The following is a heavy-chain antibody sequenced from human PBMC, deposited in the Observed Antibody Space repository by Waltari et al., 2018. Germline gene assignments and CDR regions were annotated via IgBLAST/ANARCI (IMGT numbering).Heavy chain of an antibody. J-gene: IGHJ6*02. CDR2: MNPNRGNT. Sequence: QVQLVQSGAEVKKPGASVKVSCKASGYTFTSYDINWVRQATGQGLEWMGWMNPNRGNTGYAQKFQGRVTMTRNTSISTAYMELSSLRSEDTAVYYCAREAIVVVPAATNYYYYGMDVWGQGTTVTVSS. D-gene: IGHD2-2*01. CDR1: GYTFTSYD. V-gene: IGHV1-8*01. CDR3: AREAIVVVPAATNYYYYGMDV.